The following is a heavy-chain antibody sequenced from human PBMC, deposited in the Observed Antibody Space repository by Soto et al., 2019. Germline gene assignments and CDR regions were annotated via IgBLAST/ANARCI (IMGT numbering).Heavy chain of an antibody. Sequence: QITLKESGPTLVKPTQTLTLTCTFSGLSLSTTGVGVGWIRQPPGKALEWLALIYWDYDKRYSPSLKSRLTITKDTSKNQVVLTMTNMDPVDTATHYCVQSRCGGDCLQSYSSHSYYGLDVWGQGTTVTVSS. D-gene: IGHD2-21*02. CDR2: IYWDYDK. J-gene: IGHJ6*02. CDR3: VQSRCGGDCLQSYSSHSYYGLDV. V-gene: IGHV2-5*02. CDR1: GLSLSTTGVG.